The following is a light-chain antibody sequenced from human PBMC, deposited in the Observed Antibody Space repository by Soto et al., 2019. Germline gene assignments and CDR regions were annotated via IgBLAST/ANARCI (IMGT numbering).Light chain of an antibody. CDR1: ESIARH. Sequence: DIQMTQSPSSLSASVGDRVTITCRASESIARHSNWYQQKPGKAPKLLIYAAYSLHNGVRSRFRGGGYGRDFTLTISNLQPEDVATDYCQQAYSTLSFTVGQGTRLEIK. J-gene: IGKJ5*01. CDR2: AAY. CDR3: QQAYSTLSFT. V-gene: IGKV1-39*01.